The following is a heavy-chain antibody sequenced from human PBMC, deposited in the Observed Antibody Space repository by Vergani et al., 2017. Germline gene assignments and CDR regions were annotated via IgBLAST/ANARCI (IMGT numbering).Heavy chain of an antibody. Sequence: QVQLVESGGGVVQPGRSLRLSCAASGFTFSSYAMHWVRQAPGKGLEWVAVISYDGSNKNYADSVKGRFTISRDNSKNTLYLQMTSLRAEDTAVYYCARSLGRWLQFEIDYWGQGTLVTVSS. J-gene: IGHJ4*02. CDR2: ISYDGSNK. V-gene: IGHV3-30*04. CDR3: ARSLGRWLQFEIDY. D-gene: IGHD5-24*01. CDR1: GFTFSSYA.